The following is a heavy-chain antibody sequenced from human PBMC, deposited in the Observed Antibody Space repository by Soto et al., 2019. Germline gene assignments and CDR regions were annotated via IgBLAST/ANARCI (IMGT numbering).Heavy chain of an antibody. V-gene: IGHV3-23*01. Sequence: GGSLRLSCAASGFTFSSYAMSWVRQAPGKGLEWVSAISGSGGSTYYADSVKGRFTISRDNSKNTLYLQMNSLRAEDTAVYYCAKDRYYYSSGYQDAFDIWGQGTMVTVSS. CDR1: GFTFSSYA. CDR3: AKDRYYYSSGYQDAFDI. CDR2: ISGSGGST. D-gene: IGHD3-22*01. J-gene: IGHJ3*02.